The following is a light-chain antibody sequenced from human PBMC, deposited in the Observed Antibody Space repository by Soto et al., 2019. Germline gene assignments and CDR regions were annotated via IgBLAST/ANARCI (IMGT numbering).Light chain of an antibody. J-gene: IGLJ2*01. CDR3: CSYADGGKV. CDR2: EVS. CDR1: NSDVGSYNL. V-gene: IGLV2-23*02. Sequence: QSALTQPASVSGSPGQSITISCTGTNSDVGSYNLVSWYQQHPGKAPNLIIYEVSKRPSGVSNRFSGSKSGNTASLTISGLQAEDEADYYGCSYADGGKVFGGGTKLTVL.